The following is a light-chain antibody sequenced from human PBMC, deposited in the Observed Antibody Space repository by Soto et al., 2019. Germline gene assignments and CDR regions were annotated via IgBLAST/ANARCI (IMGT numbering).Light chain of an antibody. CDR2: DVS. CDR1: QSISSW. CDR3: QQSYSSPPT. V-gene: IGKV1-39*01. J-gene: IGKJ1*01. Sequence: DIQMTQSPSTLSSSVGDRVTITCRASQSISSWLARYKQRPGKAPKLLIYDVSSLQSGVPSRFSGSRSGPDFTLTISSLKPEDFATYYCQQSYSSPPTFGQGTKVDIK.